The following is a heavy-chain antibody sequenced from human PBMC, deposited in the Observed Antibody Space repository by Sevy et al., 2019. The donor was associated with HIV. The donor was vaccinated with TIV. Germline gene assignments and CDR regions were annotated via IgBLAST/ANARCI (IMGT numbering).Heavy chain of an antibody. D-gene: IGHD3-22*01. CDR2: IWSDGAYQ. CDR1: GFTLSNYA. V-gene: IGHV3-33*01. CDR3: ARGAYYYDNAAYYALDS. J-gene: IGHJ4*02. Sequence: GGSLRLSCAATGFTLSNYAMHWVRQAPGKGMEWVAIIWSDGAYQYHGDSVKGRFTISRDNSKNTLYLQMNNVRVEDTAVYYCARGAYYYDNAAYYALDSWGQGTLVTVSS.